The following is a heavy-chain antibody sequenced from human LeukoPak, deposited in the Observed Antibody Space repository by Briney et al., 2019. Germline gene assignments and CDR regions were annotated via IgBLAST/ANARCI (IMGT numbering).Heavy chain of an antibody. D-gene: IGHD5-18*01. CDR3: ARDHTGYSYFSR. CDR2: IYYSGST. CDR1: GGSISSSSYY. J-gene: IGHJ3*01. V-gene: IGHV4-39*02. Sequence: SETLSLTCTVSGGSISSSSYYWGWVRQPPGKGLEWIGSIYYSGSTYYNPSLKSRVTISVDTSKNQFSLKLSSVTAADTAVYYCARDHTGYSYFSRWGQGTMVTVSS.